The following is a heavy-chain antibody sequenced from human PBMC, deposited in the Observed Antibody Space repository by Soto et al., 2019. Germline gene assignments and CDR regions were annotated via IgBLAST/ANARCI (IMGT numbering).Heavy chain of an antibody. Sequence: EVLLLESGGGLVQPGGSLRLSCAASGFRFSSYALSWVRLAPGRGLEWVSAISGSGGDTYYPDSVKGRFTISRDDSKSTLYLQMNSLRAEDTAVYYCALGWYFDLWGRGTLVTVSS. D-gene: IGHD7-27*01. J-gene: IGHJ2*01. CDR3: ALGWYFDL. V-gene: IGHV3-23*01. CDR1: GFRFSSYA. CDR2: ISGSGGDT.